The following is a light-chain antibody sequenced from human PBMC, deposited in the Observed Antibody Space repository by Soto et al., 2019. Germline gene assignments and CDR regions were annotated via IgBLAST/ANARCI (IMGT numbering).Light chain of an antibody. Sequence: QSALTQPASVSGSPGQSITIPCTGTNSDLGAYNYVSWYQQYPGKVPTLIIYDVSDRPSGVSTRFSGSKSGKTASLIISGLQAEDEADYYCSSYTSDRTLVFGGGTKLTVL. CDR2: DVS. CDR3: SSYTSDRTLV. V-gene: IGLV2-14*01. J-gene: IGLJ2*01. CDR1: NSDLGAYNY.